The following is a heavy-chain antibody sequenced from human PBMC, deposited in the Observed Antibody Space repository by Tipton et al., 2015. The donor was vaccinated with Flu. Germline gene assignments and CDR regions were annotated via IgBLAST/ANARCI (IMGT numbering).Heavy chain of an antibody. CDR3: ATEFRPPSHSGSGSSAFDI. J-gene: IGHJ3*02. D-gene: IGHD3-10*01. CDR1: GGSISSSSHY. Sequence: TLSLTCTVSGGSISSSSHYWGWIRQAPGRGLEWVGSIYYTGYPYYNSSLMSQLAMSIDTSKKQFSLRLSSVTAADTAVYYCATEFRPPSHSGSGSSAFDIRGQGIMVTVSS. V-gene: IGHV4-39*07. CDR2: IYYTGYP.